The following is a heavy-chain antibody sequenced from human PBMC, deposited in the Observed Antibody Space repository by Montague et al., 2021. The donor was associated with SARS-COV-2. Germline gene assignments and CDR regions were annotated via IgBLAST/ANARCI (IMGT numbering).Heavy chain of an antibody. V-gene: IGHV4-59*01. D-gene: IGHD2-21*02. CDR3: ARDLSRAFCEGDSCCSENWFAP. Sequence: SETLSLTCTVSGDSITSYYWTWIRQPPGKGLEWIGYVYSPGSVKYNPSLNSRVTMSIDTSKNQFSLELTSVTAADTAIYYCARDLSRAFCEGDSCCSENWFAPWGQGTLVTVSS. CDR2: VYSPGSV. J-gene: IGHJ5*02. CDR1: GDSITSYY.